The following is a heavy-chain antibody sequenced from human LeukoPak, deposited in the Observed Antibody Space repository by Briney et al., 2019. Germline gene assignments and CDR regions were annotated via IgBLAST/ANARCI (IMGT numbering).Heavy chain of an antibody. CDR3: AKDRSSYYGYDY. D-gene: IGHD3-10*01. Sequence: GGSLRLSCAASGFTLSSYAMSWVRQAPGKGLEWVSAISGSGGSTYYADSVKGRFTISRDNSKNTLYLQMNSLRAEDTAVYYCAKDRSSYYGYDYWGQGTLVTVSS. CDR1: GFTLSSYA. V-gene: IGHV3-23*01. CDR2: ISGSGGST. J-gene: IGHJ4*02.